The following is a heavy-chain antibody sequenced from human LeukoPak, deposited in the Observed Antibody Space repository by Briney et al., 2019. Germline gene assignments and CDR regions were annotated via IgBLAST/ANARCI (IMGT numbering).Heavy chain of an antibody. V-gene: IGHV1-2*06. CDR1: GYTFTGYY. CDR3: ARAATRTYYYYYYMDV. CDR2: INPNSGGT. J-gene: IGHJ6*03. D-gene: IGHD1-1*01. Sequence: ASVKVSCKASGYTFTGYYMHWVRQAPGQGLEWMGRINPNSGGTNYAQKFQDRVTMTRDTSISTAYMELSRLTSDDTAVYYCARAATRTYYYYYYMDVWGKGTTVTVSS.